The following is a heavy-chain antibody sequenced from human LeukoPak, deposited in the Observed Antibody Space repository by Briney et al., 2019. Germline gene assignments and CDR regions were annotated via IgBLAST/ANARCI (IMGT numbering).Heavy chain of an antibody. CDR1: EFSFSTYG. V-gene: IGHV3-48*03. D-gene: IGHD4-11*01. CDR2: ISDSGTST. CDR3: ARRLPSYGMVV. J-gene: IGHJ6*02. Sequence: GGSLRLSCAASEFSFSTYGMIWVRQAPGKGLEWVSYISDSGTSTYYADSVQGRFTVSRDNAKNSLFLQMNSLRAEDTAVYYCARRLPSYGMVVWGQGATVTVS.